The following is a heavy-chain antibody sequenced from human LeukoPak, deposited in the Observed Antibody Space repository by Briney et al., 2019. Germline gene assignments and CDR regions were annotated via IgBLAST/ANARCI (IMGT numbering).Heavy chain of an antibody. CDR3: ARDGKSRHSGGFAP. Sequence: GGSLRLSCAASGFTFSIYDMHWVRQAPGKGPEWVAVISYDGINKYYADSVKGRFSISRDNSNNTLYLHMNSLRAEDTAVYYCARDGKSRHSGGFAPWGQGTLVTVSS. CDR1: GFTFSIYD. D-gene: IGHD6-19*01. J-gene: IGHJ5*02. V-gene: IGHV3-30-3*01. CDR2: ISYDGINK.